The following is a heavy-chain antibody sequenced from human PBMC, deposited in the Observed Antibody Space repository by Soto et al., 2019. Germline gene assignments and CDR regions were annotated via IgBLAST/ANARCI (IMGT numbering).Heavy chain of an antibody. CDR1: GCSFTSYG. V-gene: IGHV1-18*01. Sequence: SVKVSCNAAGCSFTSYGIIWGRRTPGQGLEWMGWISAYNGNTNYAQKLQGRVTMTTDTSTSTAYMELRSLRSDDTAVYYCARDRYNWNSLYYGMDVWGKGTTVTVSS. CDR2: ISAYNGNT. CDR3: ARDRYNWNSLYYGMDV. D-gene: IGHD1-7*01. J-gene: IGHJ6*04.